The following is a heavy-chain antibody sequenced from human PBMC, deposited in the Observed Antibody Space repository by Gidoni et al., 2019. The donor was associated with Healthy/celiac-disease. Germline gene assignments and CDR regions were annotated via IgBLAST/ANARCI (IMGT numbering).Heavy chain of an antibody. D-gene: IGHD3-3*01. CDR2: IWYDGSNK. CDR3: ARSGYDFWSGYYRIGWFDP. V-gene: IGHV3-33*01. Sequence: QVQLVESGGGVVQPGRSLRLSCAASGFTLRSYGMHWVRQAPGKGLECVAVIWYDGSNKYYADSVKGRFTISRDNSKNTLYLQMNSLRAEDTAVYYCARSGYDFWSGYYRIGWFDPWGQGTLVTVSS. CDR1: GFTLRSYG. J-gene: IGHJ5*02.